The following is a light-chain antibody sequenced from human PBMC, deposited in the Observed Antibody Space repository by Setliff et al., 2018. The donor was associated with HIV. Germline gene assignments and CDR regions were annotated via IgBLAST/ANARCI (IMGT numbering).Light chain of an antibody. J-gene: IGLJ3*02. V-gene: IGLV2-14*03. CDR1: YSDVGGYDY. Sequence: LTQPAYVSGSPGQSITISCTGTYSDVGGYDYVSWHQQHPGKAPTLMIYEVTNRPFGISSRFSGSKSGNTAYLTISGLHTEDEGVYYRYSYSISSSWLFGGGTKVTVL. CDR3: YSYSISSSWL. CDR2: EVT.